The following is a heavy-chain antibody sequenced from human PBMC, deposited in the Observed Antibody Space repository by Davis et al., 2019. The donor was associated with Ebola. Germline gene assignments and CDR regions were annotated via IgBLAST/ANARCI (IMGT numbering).Heavy chain of an antibody. Sequence: SETLSLTCIVSGGSISSSNYYGGWIRQPPGKGLEWIGYIYYSGSTNYNPSLKSRVTISVDTSKNQFSLKLSSVTAADTAVYYCARDVRYFDYWGQGTLVTVSS. V-gene: IGHV4-61*01. J-gene: IGHJ4*02. CDR1: GGSISSSNYY. CDR2: IYYSGST. CDR3: ARDVRYFDY. D-gene: IGHD3-3*01.